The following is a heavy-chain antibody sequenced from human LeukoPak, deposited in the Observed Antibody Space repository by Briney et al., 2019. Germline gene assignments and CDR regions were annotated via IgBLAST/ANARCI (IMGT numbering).Heavy chain of an antibody. Sequence: QAGGSLRLSCAASGFTFSSYSMSWVRQAPGKGLEWVSAISGSGGSTYYADSVKGRFTISRDNSKNTLYLQMNSLRADDTAVYYCAKVAGIAAAGYIDYWGQGTLVTVSS. V-gene: IGHV3-23*01. D-gene: IGHD6-13*01. CDR2: ISGSGGST. CDR1: GFTFSSYS. CDR3: AKVAGIAAAGYIDY. J-gene: IGHJ4*02.